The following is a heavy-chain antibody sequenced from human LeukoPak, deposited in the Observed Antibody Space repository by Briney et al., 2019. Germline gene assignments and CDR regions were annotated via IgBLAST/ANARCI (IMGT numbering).Heavy chain of an antibody. V-gene: IGHV4-34*01. J-gene: IGHJ6*02. CDR2: INHSGST. Sequence: SETLSLTCAVYGGSFSGYNWSWIRQPPGKGLEWIGEINHSGSTNYNPSLKSRVTISVDTSKNQFSLKLSSVAAADTAVYYCARGTMYYDFWSGYYTSVAYGMDVWGQGTAVTVSS. CDR3: ARGTMYYDFWSGYYTSVAYGMDV. CDR1: GGSFSGYN. D-gene: IGHD3-3*01.